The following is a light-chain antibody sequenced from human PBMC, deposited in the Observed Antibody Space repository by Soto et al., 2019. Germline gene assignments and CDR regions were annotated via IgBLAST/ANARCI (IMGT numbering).Light chain of an antibody. Sequence: EIVLTQSPATLSLSPGERATLSCRASQSVISYFAWYQQKPGQAPRLLIYDASNSATGIPARFSGSGSGTDFTLTSSSLEPEDFAVYYCQQRSNWPLTFGPGTKVEIK. CDR2: DAS. CDR3: QQRSNWPLT. J-gene: IGKJ1*01. V-gene: IGKV3-11*01. CDR1: QSVISY.